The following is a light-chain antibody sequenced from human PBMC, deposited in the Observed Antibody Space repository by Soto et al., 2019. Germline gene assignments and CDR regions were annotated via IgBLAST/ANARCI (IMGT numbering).Light chain of an antibody. Sequence: ETVLTQSLGTLSLSPGERATLSCWASQSVTNRYFAWYQHNPGQSPRLLYYGASTRAPVIPDRFSGSGSGTDFTLTISRLEPEDFAVYYCQQYGSSPITFGQGTRLEIK. CDR3: QQYGSSPIT. CDR2: GAS. J-gene: IGKJ5*01. CDR1: QSVTNRY. V-gene: IGKV3-20*01.